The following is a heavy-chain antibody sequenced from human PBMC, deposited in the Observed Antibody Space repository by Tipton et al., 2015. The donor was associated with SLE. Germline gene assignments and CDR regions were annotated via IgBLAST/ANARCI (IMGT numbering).Heavy chain of an antibody. CDR1: GGSIRSSSYY. V-gene: IGHV4-39*07. CDR2: IYYSGST. CDR3: ARDLREAVRFRESQIYNWFDP. J-gene: IGHJ5*02. D-gene: IGHD3-10*01. Sequence: TLSLTCTVSGGSIRSSSYYWGWIRQPPGKGLEWIGSIYYSGSTYYNPSLKSRVPIPVDTSKNQFSLKLSSVTAADTAVYYCARDLREAVRFRESQIYNWFDPWGQGTLVTVSS.